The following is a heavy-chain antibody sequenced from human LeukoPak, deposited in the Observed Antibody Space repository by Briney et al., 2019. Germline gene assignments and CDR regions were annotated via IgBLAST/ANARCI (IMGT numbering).Heavy chain of an antibody. CDR3: ATGLSGWLY. D-gene: IGHD6-19*01. J-gene: IGHJ4*02. V-gene: IGHV5-10-1*01. Sequence: PGESLQISCKGSGYILSTYWISWMRPLPGKGLEWMGRIAPSDFSTDYSPSFQGHVTISVDKSINTAYLQWNSLKASDTAIYSCATGLSGWLYWGQGTLVTVSS. CDR1: GYILSTYW. CDR2: IAPSDFST.